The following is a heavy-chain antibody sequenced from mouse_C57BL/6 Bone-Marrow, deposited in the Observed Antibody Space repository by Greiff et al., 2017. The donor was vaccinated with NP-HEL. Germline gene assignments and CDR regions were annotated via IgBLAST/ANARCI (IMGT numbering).Heavy chain of an antibody. CDR3: ARIRDYDRGMDY. Sequence: QVTLQESGPGILQPSPTLSLTCSFSGFSLSTFGMGVGWIRQPSGQGLVWLALIWWDDAKYYNTSLKSRLPISKDTSKNQVFLKIANVDTADTATYYCARIRDYDRGMDYWGQGTSVTVSS. D-gene: IGHD2-4*01. CDR1: GFSLSTFGMG. J-gene: IGHJ4*01. V-gene: IGHV8-8*01. CDR2: IWWDDAK.